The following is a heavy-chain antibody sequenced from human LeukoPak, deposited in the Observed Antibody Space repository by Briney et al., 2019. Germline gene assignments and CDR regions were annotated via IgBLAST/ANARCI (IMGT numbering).Heavy chain of an antibody. CDR1: GFTFSSYW. D-gene: IGHD3-10*01. CDR2: IKQDGSEK. Sequence: TGGSLRLSCAASGFTFSSYWMSWVRQAPGKGLEWVANIKQDGSEKNYVESVKGRFTISRDNAKNSLYLQTNSLRAEDTAVYYCARAGQEWFGELGFDQWGQGTLVIVSS. J-gene: IGHJ4*02. CDR3: ARAGQEWFGELGFDQ. V-gene: IGHV3-7*01.